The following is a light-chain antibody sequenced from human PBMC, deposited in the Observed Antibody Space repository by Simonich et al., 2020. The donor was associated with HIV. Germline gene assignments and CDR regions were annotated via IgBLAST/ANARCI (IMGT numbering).Light chain of an antibody. CDR2: WAS. V-gene: IGKV4-1*01. CDR3: QQYYSTPPT. J-gene: IGKJ1*01. Sequence: DIVMTQSPDSLAVSLGERATINCKSSRSVLYSSNNKNYLAWYQQKPGQPPNMLIYWASTRESGVPDRFIASGSGTDFTLTISSLQAEDVAVYYCQQYYSTPPTFGQGTKVEIK. CDR1: RSVLYSSNNKNY.